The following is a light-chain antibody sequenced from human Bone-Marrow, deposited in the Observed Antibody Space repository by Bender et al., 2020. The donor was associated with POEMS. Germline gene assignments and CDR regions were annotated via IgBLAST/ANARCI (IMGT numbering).Light chain of an antibody. CDR3: SSWDGSLNGWV. Sequence: QSVLTQPPSASGTPGQSVTISCSGTSSNFGNSAANWYQHVPGTAPKLLIYSNNQRPSGVPDRFSASTSGTSASLAISGLHSDDEADYYCSSWDGSLNGWVFGGGTKLTVL. CDR2: SNN. CDR1: SSNFGNSA. V-gene: IGLV1-44*01. J-gene: IGLJ3*02.